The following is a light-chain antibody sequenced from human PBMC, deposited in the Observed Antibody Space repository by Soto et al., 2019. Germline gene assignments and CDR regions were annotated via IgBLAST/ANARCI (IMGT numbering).Light chain of an antibody. CDR2: AAS. CDR1: QSINTY. CDR3: QQSYNTPPYT. Sequence: DIQMTQSPSSLSASVGDRVTITCRASQSINTYLNWYQQKPGKAPKLLIYAASSLHSGVPSRFSGSGSATDFTLTISGLQPEDVATYYCQQSYNTPPYTFGQVTKLEIK. J-gene: IGKJ2*01. V-gene: IGKV1-39*01.